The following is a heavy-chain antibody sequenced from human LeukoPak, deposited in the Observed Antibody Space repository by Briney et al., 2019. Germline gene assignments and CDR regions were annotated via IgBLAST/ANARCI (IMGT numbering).Heavy chain of an antibody. J-gene: IGHJ4*02. CDR1: GYTFTSYG. Sequence: GASVTVSFTASGYTFTSYGISWVRQPPGPGLEWMGRISAYNGNTTYAQKLQGRVTMTTDTSTSTAYMELRSLRSADTAVYYCARDLGSGYLSFDYWGQGTLVTVSS. CDR3: ARDLGSGYLSFDY. D-gene: IGHD3-22*01. CDR2: ISAYNGNT. V-gene: IGHV1-18*01.